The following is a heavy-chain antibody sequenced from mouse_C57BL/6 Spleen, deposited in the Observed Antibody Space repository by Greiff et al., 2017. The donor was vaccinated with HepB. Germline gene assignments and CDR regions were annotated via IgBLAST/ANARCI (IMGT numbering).Heavy chain of an antibody. D-gene: IGHD4-1*01. Sequence: EVMLVESGGGLVKPGGSLKLSCAASGFTFSSYAMSWVRQTPEKRLEWVATISDGGSYTYYPDNVKGRFTISRDNAKNNLYLQMSDLKSEDTAMYYCAIANWDLYYFDDWGQGTTLTVSS. J-gene: IGHJ2*01. V-gene: IGHV5-4*03. CDR2: ISDGGSYT. CDR1: GFTFSSYA. CDR3: AIANWDLYYFDD.